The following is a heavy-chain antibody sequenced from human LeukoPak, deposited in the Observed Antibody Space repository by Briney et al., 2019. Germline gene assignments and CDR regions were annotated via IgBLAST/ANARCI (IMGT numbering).Heavy chain of an antibody. CDR2: ISGSGGST. V-gene: IGHV3-23*01. CDR3: ANKKYYYDSSGYYSDY. J-gene: IGHJ4*02. CDR1: GFTFSSYA. D-gene: IGHD3-22*01. Sequence: GGSLRLSCAGSGFTFSSYAMSWVRQAPGKGLEWVSAISGSGGSTYYADSVKGRFTISRDNSKNTLYLQMNSLRAEDTAVYYCANKKYYYDSSGYYSDYWGQGTLVTVSS.